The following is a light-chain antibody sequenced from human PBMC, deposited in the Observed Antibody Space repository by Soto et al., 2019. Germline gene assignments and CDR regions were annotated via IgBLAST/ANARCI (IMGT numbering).Light chain of an antibody. Sequence: QSVLTQPLSVSEAPGQRVTISCSGGSSNIGNNDVDWYQQLPGKAPKLLIYHDDLLPSGVSDRFSGSKSGTSASLAISEIQSEDEADYHCATWDDTLSGPVFGGGTKLTVL. CDR1: SSNIGNND. CDR3: ATWDDTLSGPV. CDR2: HDD. V-gene: IGLV1-36*01. J-gene: IGLJ2*01.